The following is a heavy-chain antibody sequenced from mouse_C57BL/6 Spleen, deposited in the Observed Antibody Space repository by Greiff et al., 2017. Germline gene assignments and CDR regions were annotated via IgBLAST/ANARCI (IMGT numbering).Heavy chain of an antibody. Sequence: VQLQQSGAELVRPGASVKLSCKASGYTFTDYYINWVKQRPGQGLEWIARIYPGSGNTSYNEKFKGKATLTAEKSSSTAYMQLSSLTSEDSAVYFCAREEENDYDGWYFDVWGTGTTVTVSS. CDR1: GYTFTDYY. CDR2: IYPGSGNT. V-gene: IGHV1-76*01. J-gene: IGHJ1*03. D-gene: IGHD2-4*01. CDR3: AREEENDYDGWYFDV.